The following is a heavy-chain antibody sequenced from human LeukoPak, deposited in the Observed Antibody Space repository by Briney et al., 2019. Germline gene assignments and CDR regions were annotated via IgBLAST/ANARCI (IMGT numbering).Heavy chain of an antibody. V-gene: IGHV1-46*01. D-gene: IGHD3-10*01. CDR2: INPSGGST. CDR1: GYTFTSYY. J-gene: IGHJ4*02. CDR3: ARVPGGYYGSGSYSPIFDY. Sequence: ASVKVSCKASGYTFTSYYMHWVRQAPGQGLEWMGIINPSGGSTSYAQKFQGRVTMTRDTSTSTVYMELSSLRSEDTAVYYCARVPGGYYGSGSYSPIFDYWGQGTLVTVSS.